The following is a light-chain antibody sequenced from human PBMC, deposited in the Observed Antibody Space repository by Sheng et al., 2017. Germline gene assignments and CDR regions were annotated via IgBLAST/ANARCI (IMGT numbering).Light chain of an antibody. Sequence: DIVLSQSPDTLSLSPGDRATLSCRASQSVGSNYLAWYQQKPGQAPRLLIYGASSRATDIPDRFSGSGSGADFTLTISRLEPEDSAIYYCQQYVRSPLTFGGGTKVEIK. CDR3: QQYVRSPLT. CDR1: QSVGSNY. J-gene: IGKJ4*01. V-gene: IGKV3-20*01. CDR2: GAS.